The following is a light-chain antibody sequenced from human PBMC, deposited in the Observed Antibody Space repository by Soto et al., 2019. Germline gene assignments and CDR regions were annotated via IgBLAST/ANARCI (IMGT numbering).Light chain of an antibody. CDR1: QDISTS. Sequence: DIQLTQSPSFLSASVGDRVTVSCRASQDISTSLAWFQQKAGKVPKLLVYPASTLQDGVPSRFSGSGSGTYSTLTINNLQAEDFATYYCQHLRTYPFSFGPGTKLDIK. J-gene: IGKJ2*03. CDR2: PAS. V-gene: IGKV1-9*01. CDR3: QHLRTYPFS.